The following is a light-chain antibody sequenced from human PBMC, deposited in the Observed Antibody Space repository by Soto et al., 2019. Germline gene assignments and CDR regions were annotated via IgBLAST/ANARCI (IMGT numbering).Light chain of an antibody. CDR2: GVR. V-gene: IGLV2-14*03. J-gene: IGLJ3*02. Sequence: QAVVTQPASVSGSPGQSITISCTGSSSDVGGYNYVSWYQQYPGKAPTLIIYGVRNRPSGVTHRFSGSRSANTASLTISGLRAEDEADYYCSSYTTGSTRVFGGGTKLTVL. CDR3: SSYTTGSTRV. CDR1: SSDVGGYNY.